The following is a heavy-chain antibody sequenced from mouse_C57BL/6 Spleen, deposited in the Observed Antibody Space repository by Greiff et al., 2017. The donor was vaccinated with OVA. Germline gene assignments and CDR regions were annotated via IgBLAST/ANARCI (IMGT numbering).Heavy chain of an antibody. D-gene: IGHD1-1*01. CDR1: GYTFTDYY. V-gene: IGHV1-26*01. J-gene: IGHJ4*01. Sequence: EVQLQQSGPELVKPGASVKISCKASGYTFTDYYMNWVKQSHGKSLEWIGDINPNNGGTSYNQKFKGKATLTVDKSSSTAYMELRSLTSEDSAVYYCARSEDYGSSHGAMDYWGQGTSVTVSS. CDR2: INPNNGGT. CDR3: ARSEDYGSSHGAMDY.